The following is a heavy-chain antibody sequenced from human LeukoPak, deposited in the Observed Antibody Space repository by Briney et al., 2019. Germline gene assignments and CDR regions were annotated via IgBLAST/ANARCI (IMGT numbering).Heavy chain of an antibody. D-gene: IGHD5-24*01. CDR1: GFTFSNYV. J-gene: IGHJ4*02. CDR2: IAHDGSNK. Sequence: GGSLRLSCAASGFTFSNYVMQWVRQAPGKGLEWVALIAHDGSNKYYADSVKGRFTISRENSKNTVYLQMNSLRAEDTAVYYCAKERVATIPSDYWGQGTLVTVSS. V-gene: IGHV3-30*18. CDR3: AKERVATIPSDY.